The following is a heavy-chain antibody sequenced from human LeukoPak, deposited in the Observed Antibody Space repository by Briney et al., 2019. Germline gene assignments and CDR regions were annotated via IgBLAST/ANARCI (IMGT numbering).Heavy chain of an antibody. CDR2: IYSGGST. CDR3: ARDSPPGYSYGMDV. CDR1: GFTVSSNY. V-gene: IGHV3-53*01. J-gene: IGHJ6*02. Sequence: PGGSPRLSCAASGFTVSSNYMSWVRQAPGKGLEWVSVIYSGGSTYYADSVKGRFAISRDNSKNTLYLQMNSLRAEDTAVYYCARDSPPGYSYGMDVWGQGTTVTVSS.